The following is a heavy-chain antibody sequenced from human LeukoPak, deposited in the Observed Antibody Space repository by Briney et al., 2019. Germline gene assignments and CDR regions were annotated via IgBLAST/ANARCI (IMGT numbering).Heavy chain of an antibody. Sequence: PSQTLSLTCTVSGGSISSGSYYWSWIWQPPGKGLEWIGYIYYSGSTNYNPSLKSRVTISVDTSKNQFSLKLSSVTAADTAVYYCARSHVYKNAFDIWGQGTMVTVSS. V-gene: IGHV4-61*01. CDR2: IYYSGST. CDR3: ARSHVYKNAFDI. J-gene: IGHJ3*02. D-gene: IGHD5-24*01. CDR1: GGSISSGSYY.